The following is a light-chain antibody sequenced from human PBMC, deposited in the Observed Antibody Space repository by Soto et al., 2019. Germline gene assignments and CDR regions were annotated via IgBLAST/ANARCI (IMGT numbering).Light chain of an antibody. J-gene: IGLJ3*02. CDR2: LNSDGSH. CDR1: SGHSSYA. Sequence: QSVLTQSPSASASLGASVKLTCTLSSGHSSYAIAWHQQQPEKGPRYLMKLNSDGSHSKGDRIPDRVSGSSSGAERYLTISRLQSEDEADYYCQTWGTGVWVFGGGTKLTVL. CDR3: QTWGTGVWV. V-gene: IGLV4-69*01.